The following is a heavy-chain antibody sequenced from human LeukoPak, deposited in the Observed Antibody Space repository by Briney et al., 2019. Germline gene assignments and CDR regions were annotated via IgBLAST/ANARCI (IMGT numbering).Heavy chain of an antibody. Sequence: GGSLRLSCAASGFTFSSYGMHWVRQAPGKGLEWVSYISSSGSTRYYADSVKGRFTISRDNAKNSLYLQMNSLRAEDTAVYYCARDVGFGGYSRGIFDYWGQGTLVTVSS. J-gene: IGHJ4*02. CDR1: GFTFSSYG. CDR3: ARDVGFGGYSRGIFDY. V-gene: IGHV3-48*04. D-gene: IGHD3-10*01. CDR2: ISSSGSTR.